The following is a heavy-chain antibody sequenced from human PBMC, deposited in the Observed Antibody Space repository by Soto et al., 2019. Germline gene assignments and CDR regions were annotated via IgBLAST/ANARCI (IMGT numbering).Heavy chain of an antibody. Sequence: QVQLVESGGGVVQPGRSLRLSCAASGFTFSSYGMHWVRQAPGKGLEWVAVISYDGSNKYYADSVKGRFTISRDNSKNTLYLQMNSLRAEDTAVYYCARVGMEDNWNYGDWGQGTLVTVSS. V-gene: IGHV3-30*03. CDR2: ISYDGSNK. J-gene: IGHJ4*02. CDR3: ARVGMEDNWNYGD. D-gene: IGHD1-7*01. CDR1: GFTFSSYG.